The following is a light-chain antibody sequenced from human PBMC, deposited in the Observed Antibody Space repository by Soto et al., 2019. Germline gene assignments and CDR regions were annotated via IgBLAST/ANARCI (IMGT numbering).Light chain of an antibody. J-gene: IGLJ1*01. CDR3: CSYAGSFTYV. CDR1: RSDVGSGSHNL. Sequence: QAVLTQPASVSGSPGQSITISCTGTRSDVGSGSHNLVSWYQQRPGKAPKVMIYEGTKRPSGVSNRFSGSKSGITASLTISGLQAEDEADYYCCSYAGSFTYVVGTGTKVTVL. V-gene: IGLV2-23*01. CDR2: EGT.